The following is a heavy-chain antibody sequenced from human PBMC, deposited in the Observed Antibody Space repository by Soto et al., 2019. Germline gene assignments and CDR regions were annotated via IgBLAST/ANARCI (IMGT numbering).Heavy chain of an antibody. D-gene: IGHD3-3*02. CDR1: GFSFSNYG. CDR3: AKDQISHFWSGFPPYYSYTMDV. Sequence: QVQLVESGGGVIQPGKSLRLSCAASGFSFSNYGMHWVRLAPGRGLEWVAVISYDGRTKYYGDSVKGRFTISRDNSINTLYLQMNSLRAEDTALYYCAKDQISHFWSGFPPYYSYTMDVWGPGTTVTVSS. CDR2: ISYDGRTK. J-gene: IGHJ6*02. V-gene: IGHV3-30*18.